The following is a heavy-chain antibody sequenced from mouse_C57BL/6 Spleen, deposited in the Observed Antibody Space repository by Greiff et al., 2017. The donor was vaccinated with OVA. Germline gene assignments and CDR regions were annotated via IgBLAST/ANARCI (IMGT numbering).Heavy chain of an antibody. V-gene: IGHV1-81*01. CDR3: AREEDDGYYEAWFAY. CDR1: GYTFTSYG. CDR2: IYPRSGNT. Sequence: LVESGAELARPGASVKLSCKASGYTFTSYGISWVKQRTGQGLEWIGEIYPRSGNTYYNEKFKGKATLTADKSSSTAYMELRSLTSEDSAVYFCAREEDDGYYEAWFAYWGQGTLVTVSA. J-gene: IGHJ3*01. D-gene: IGHD2-3*01.